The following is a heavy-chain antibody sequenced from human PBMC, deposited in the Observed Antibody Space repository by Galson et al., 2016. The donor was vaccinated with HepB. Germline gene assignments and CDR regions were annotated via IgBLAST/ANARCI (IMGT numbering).Heavy chain of an antibody. Sequence: SVKVSCKASGVTFSNYAINWVRQAPGQGLEWMGGFIPIFHTPIYAQKFQGRTTITADESTSTSYMELRSLKSGDTALYYCARGGQWLVRSPGQIYAMDVWGQGTTVTVSS. CDR2: FIPIFHTP. V-gene: IGHV1-69*13. D-gene: IGHD6-19*01. J-gene: IGHJ6*02. CDR1: GVTFSNYA. CDR3: ARGGQWLVRSPGQIYAMDV.